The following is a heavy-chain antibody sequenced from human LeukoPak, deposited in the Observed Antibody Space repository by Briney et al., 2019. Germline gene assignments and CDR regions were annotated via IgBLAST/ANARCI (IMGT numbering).Heavy chain of an antibody. J-gene: IGHJ4*02. V-gene: IGHV3-7*01. D-gene: IGHD5/OR15-5a*01. CDR1: GFTLSSYW. CDR2: INQDGSAK. Sequence: GGSLRLSCAASGFTLSSYWMDWVRQAPGKGLEWVANINQDGSAKNYVDSVEGRFTISRDNAKNLLYLQMNSLRAEDTAVYYCARESTRERPGCWGQGTLVTVSS. CDR3: ARESTRERPGC.